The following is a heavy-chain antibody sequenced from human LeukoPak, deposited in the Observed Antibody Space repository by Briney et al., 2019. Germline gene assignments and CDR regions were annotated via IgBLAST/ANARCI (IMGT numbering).Heavy chain of an antibody. D-gene: IGHD5-18*01. CDR1: GVSITSNY. V-gene: IGHV4-59*01. Sequence: SETLSLTCSVSGVSITSNYWSWIRQPPGKGLEWLGYTHHSGATSYNPSLKCRSTMSLDTSNNQFSLKLSSVTAADTAVYYCARSSGHSYGDFDYWGQGNLVTVSS. CDR3: ARSSGHSYGDFDY. CDR2: THHSGAT. J-gene: IGHJ4*02.